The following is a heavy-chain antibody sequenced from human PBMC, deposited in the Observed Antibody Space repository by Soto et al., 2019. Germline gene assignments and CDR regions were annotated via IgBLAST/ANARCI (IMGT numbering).Heavy chain of an antibody. CDR2: INAGNGNT. V-gene: IGHV1-3*01. CDR1: GYTFTSYA. CDR3: AREGSSTSCYDSAFDI. Sequence: ASVKVSCKASGYTFTSYAMHWVRQAPGQRLEWMGWINAGNGNTKYSQKFQGRVTITRDTSASTAYMELSSLRSEDTAVYYCAREGSSTSCYDSAFDIWGQGTMVTVSS. D-gene: IGHD2-2*01. J-gene: IGHJ3*02.